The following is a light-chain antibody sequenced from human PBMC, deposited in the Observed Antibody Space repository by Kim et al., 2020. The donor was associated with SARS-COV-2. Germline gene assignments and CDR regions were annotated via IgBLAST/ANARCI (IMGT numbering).Light chain of an antibody. V-gene: IGLV3-1*01. J-gene: IGLJ2*01. CDR2: QDS. CDR1: KLGDKY. Sequence: SYELTQPPSVSVSPGQTASITCSGDKLGDKYACWYQQKPGQSPVLVIYQDSKRPSGIPERFSGSNSGNTATLTISGTQAMDEADYYCQAWDSSTADFGVG. CDR3: QAWDSSTAD.